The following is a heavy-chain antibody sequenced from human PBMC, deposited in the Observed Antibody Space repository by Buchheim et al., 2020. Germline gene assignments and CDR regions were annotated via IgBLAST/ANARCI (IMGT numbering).Heavy chain of an antibody. CDR1: GYTFTGYY. CDR2: INPNSGGT. CDR3: ARDYDYIWGSSISSLGY. J-gene: IGHJ4*02. V-gene: IGHV1-2*06. D-gene: IGHD3-16*01. Sequence: QVQLVQSGAEVKKPGASVKVSCKASGYTFTGYYMHWVRQAPGQGLEWMGRINPNSGGTNYAQKFQGRVTMTRDTYISTAYMELSRLRSDDTAVYYCARDYDYIWGSSISSLGYWGQGTL.